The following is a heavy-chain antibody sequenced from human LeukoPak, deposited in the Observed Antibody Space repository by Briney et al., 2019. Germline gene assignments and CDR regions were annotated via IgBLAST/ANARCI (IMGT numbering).Heavy chain of an antibody. D-gene: IGHD5-18*01. J-gene: IGHJ6*03. V-gene: IGHV1-46*01. CDR3: ARNVDTAMVYLVDYMNV. CDR1: GYTFTSYN. CDR2: INPSGGST. Sequence: GASVKVSCKASGYTFTSYNMHWVRQAPGQGLEWMGIINPSGGSTSYAQKFQGRVTMTRDTSTSTVYMELSSLRSEDTAVYYCARNVDTAMVYLVDYMNVWGKGTTVTVSS.